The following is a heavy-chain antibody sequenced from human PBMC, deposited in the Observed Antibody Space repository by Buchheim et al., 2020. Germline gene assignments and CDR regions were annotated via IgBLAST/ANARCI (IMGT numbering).Heavy chain of an antibody. J-gene: IGHJ5*02. Sequence: QVQLQESGPGLVKPSGTLSLTCTVSGDYISTNKWWSWVRQPPGKGLEWIGEIFSSGHTNFNPSLKSRVTMSLDKSKNQFSLKLSSVTAGDTAVYHCIHSGHYSLIAWGQGTL. V-gene: IGHV4-4*02. CDR2: IFSSGHT. CDR3: IHSGHYSLIA. D-gene: IGHD3-22*01. CDR1: GDYISTNKW.